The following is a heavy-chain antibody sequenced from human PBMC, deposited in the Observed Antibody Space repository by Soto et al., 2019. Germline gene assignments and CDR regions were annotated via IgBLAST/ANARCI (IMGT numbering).Heavy chain of an antibody. J-gene: IGHJ5*02. CDR2: INPSGGST. Sequence: ASVKVSCKASGYTFTSYYMHWVRQAPGQGLEWMGIINPSGGSTSYAQKFQGRVTMTRDTSTSTVYMELSSLRSEDTAVYYCAGPPTNSSGPQNGFAPWGQGTRVTVSS. CDR3: AGPPTNSSGPQNGFAP. CDR1: GYTFTSYY. V-gene: IGHV1-46*01. D-gene: IGHD6-25*01.